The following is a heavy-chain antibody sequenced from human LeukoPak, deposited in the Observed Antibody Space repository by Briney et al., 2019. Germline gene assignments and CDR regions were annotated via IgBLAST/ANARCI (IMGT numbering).Heavy chain of an antibody. CDR2: INHSGST. CDR3: AGSIAARLDY. D-gene: IGHD6-6*01. Sequence: SETLSLTCAVSGGSISSSNWWSWVRQPPGKGLEWIGEINHSGSTNYNPSLKSRVTISVDTSKNQFSLKLSSVTAADTAVYYCAGSIAARLDYWGQGTLVTVSS. CDR1: GGSISSSNW. V-gene: IGHV4-4*02. J-gene: IGHJ4*02.